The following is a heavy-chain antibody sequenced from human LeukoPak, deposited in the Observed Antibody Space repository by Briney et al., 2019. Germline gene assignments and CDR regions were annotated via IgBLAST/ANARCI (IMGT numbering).Heavy chain of an antibody. D-gene: IGHD5-18*01. J-gene: IGHJ4*02. CDR1: GFTFSSYS. CDR3: ARDNTAMVSD. Sequence: GGSLRLSCAASGFTFSSYSMNWVRQAPGKGLEWVSSISSSGSYIYYADSVKGRFTISRDNAKNSLYLQMNSLRAEDTAVYYCARDNTAMVSDWGQGTLVTVSS. CDR2: ISSSGSYI. V-gene: IGHV3-21*01.